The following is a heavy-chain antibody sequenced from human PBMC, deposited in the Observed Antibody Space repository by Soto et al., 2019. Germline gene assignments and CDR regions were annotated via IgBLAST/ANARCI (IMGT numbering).Heavy chain of an antibody. CDR3: AREAGDSSGYYYDY. V-gene: IGHV3-20*04. CDR2: INWNGGST. D-gene: IGHD3-22*01. J-gene: IGHJ4*02. Sequence: GGSRRCCCRRSGFTWRDDCRSRFRQPAGARLVGVFGINWNGGSTGYADSVKGRFTISRDNAKNSLYLQMNSLRAEDTALYYCAREAGDSSGYYYDYWGQGT. CDR1: GFTWRDDC.